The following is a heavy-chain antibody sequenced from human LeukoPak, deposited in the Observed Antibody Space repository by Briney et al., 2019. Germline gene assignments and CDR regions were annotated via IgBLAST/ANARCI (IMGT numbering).Heavy chain of an antibody. Sequence: SETLSLTCTVSGYSISSSSYYWGWIRQPPGKGLEWIGSIYYSGSTYYNPSLKSRVTISVDTSKNQFSLKLSSVTAADTAVYYCARLYVYYFDYWGQGTLVTVSS. J-gene: IGHJ4*02. CDR3: ARLYVYYFDY. V-gene: IGHV4-39*07. D-gene: IGHD5/OR15-5a*01. CDR1: GYSISSSSYY. CDR2: IYYSGST.